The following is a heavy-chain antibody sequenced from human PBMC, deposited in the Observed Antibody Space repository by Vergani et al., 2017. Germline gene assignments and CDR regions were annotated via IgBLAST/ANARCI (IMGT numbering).Heavy chain of an antibody. Sequence: EVQLVESGGGLVPPRRSLRLSCAASGFSFGDYAMTWVRQAPGKGVEWVAFIRNKAYGGTTEYAASVKGRFTISRDDSKRLAYLQLSGLKTEDTAVYFCSRGRRYSFGYSDDWGQGTLVTVSS. V-gene: IGHV3-49*04. CDR2: IRNKAYGGTT. CDR3: SRGRRYSFGYSDD. CDR1: GFSFGDYA. D-gene: IGHD5-18*01. J-gene: IGHJ4*02.